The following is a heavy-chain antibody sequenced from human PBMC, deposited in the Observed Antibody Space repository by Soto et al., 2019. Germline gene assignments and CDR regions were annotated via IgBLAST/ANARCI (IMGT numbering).Heavy chain of an antibody. CDR1: GGSFSGYY. CDR3: ARGISVRVVVQGDAPDKYYLDS. CDR2: INHSGRT. Sequence: QVQLQQWGAGRLKPAETLSLSCAVYGGSFSGYYWTWIRQPPGKGLEWIGEINHSGRTNYSPSLKSRFTLSVDTYKNQFTLKLSSLTAADTAVYYCARGISVRVVVQGDAPDKYYLDSWGQGTLVTVSS. D-gene: IGHD3-22*01. J-gene: IGHJ4*02. V-gene: IGHV4-34*01.